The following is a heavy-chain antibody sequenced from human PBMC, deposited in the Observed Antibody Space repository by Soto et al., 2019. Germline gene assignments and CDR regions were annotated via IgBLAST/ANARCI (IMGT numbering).Heavy chain of an antibody. CDR1: GYTFTSYG. CDR2: ISAYNGNT. Sequence: ASVKVSCKASGYTFTSYGISWVRQAPGQGLEWMGWISAYNGNTNYAQKLQGRVTMTTDTSTSTAYMELRRLRSDDTAVYYCARDLNPDIVVVPAAIGAFDIWGQGTMVTVSS. V-gene: IGHV1-18*01. J-gene: IGHJ3*02. CDR3: ARDLNPDIVVVPAAIGAFDI. D-gene: IGHD2-2*01.